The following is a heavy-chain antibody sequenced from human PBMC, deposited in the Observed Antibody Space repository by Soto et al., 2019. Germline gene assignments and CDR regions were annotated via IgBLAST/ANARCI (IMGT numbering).Heavy chain of an antibody. J-gene: IGHJ4*02. CDR3: APLLVADPNFDY. CDR1: GFTFNNHG. Sequence: EVQLLESGGALVQPGGSLRLSCGASGFTFNNHGMSWVRQAPGKGLEWVSTISSSGGNTYYAESVKGRFTISRDNSKHTLYLQMHTLRDEDPAVYYCAPLLVADPNFDYWGQGTLVTFSS. CDR2: ISSSGGNT. D-gene: IGHD5-12*01. V-gene: IGHV3-23*01.